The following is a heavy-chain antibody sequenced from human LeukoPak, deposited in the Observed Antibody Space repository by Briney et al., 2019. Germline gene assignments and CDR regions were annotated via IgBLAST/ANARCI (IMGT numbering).Heavy chain of an antibody. Sequence: PGGSLRLSCAASGFTFSSYSMNWVRQAPGKGLKWVSSISSSSGYIYYADSVKGRFTISRDNAKNSLYLQMNSLRAEDTAVYYCARAATVAGITSWGQGTLVTVSS. J-gene: IGHJ5*02. CDR2: ISSSSGYI. CDR1: GFTFSSYS. V-gene: IGHV3-21*01. D-gene: IGHD6-19*01. CDR3: ARAATVAGITS.